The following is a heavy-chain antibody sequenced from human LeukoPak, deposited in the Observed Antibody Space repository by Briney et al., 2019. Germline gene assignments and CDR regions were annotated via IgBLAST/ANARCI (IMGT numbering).Heavy chain of an antibody. CDR3: ARRRVTIFGVVKSDFDY. J-gene: IGHJ4*02. D-gene: IGHD3-3*01. V-gene: IGHV4-39*01. Sequence: SETLSLTCTVSGGSISSSSYYWGWIRQPPGKGLEWIGSIYYSGSTYYNPSLKSRVTISVDTSKNQFSLKLSSVTAADTAVYYCARRRVTIFGVVKSDFDYWGQGTLVTVSS. CDR2: IYYSGST. CDR1: GGSISSSSYY.